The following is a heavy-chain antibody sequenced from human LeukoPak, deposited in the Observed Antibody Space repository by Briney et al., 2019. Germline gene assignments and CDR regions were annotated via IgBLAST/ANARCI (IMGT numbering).Heavy chain of an antibody. Sequence: SETLSLTCTVSGGSISSYYWSWIRQPPGKGLEWIGYIFYSGSTDYIPSLKSRVTISVDTSKNQFSLKLSSVTAADTAVYYCARVDYYGSGIPDWGQGTLVTVSS. J-gene: IGHJ4*02. V-gene: IGHV4-59*12. CDR2: IFYSGST. D-gene: IGHD3-10*01. CDR1: GGSISSYY. CDR3: ARVDYYGSGIPD.